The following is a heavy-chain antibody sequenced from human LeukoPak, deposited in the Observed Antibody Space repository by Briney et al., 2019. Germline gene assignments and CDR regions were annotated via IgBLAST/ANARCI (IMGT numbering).Heavy chain of an antibody. CDR1: GGSFSSYT. J-gene: IGHJ6*02. CDR3: ARVRDCSSTSCYTYYYYGMDV. V-gene: IGHV1-69*02. D-gene: IGHD2-2*01. Sequence: SVKVSCKASGGSFSSYTISWVRQAPGQGLEWMGRIIPILGIANYAQKFQGRVTITADKSTSTAYMEQSSLRSEDTAVYYCARVRDCSSTSCYTYYYYGMDVWGQGTTVTVSS. CDR2: IIPILGIA.